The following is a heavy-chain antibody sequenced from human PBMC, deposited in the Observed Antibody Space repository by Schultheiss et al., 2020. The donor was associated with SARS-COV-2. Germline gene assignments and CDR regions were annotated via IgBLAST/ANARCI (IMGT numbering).Heavy chain of an antibody. D-gene: IGHD2-21*01. CDR3: ARGFTYIPHYYGMDV. CDR2: ISSSGSTI. Sequence: GGSLRLSCAASGFTFSSYEMNWVRQAPGKGLEWISYISSSGSTIYFVDSVKGRFTISRDNAKNSLVLQMNSLRAEDTGVYFCARGFTYIPHYYGMDVWGQGTTVTVAS. J-gene: IGHJ6*02. CDR1: GFTFSSYE. V-gene: IGHV3-48*03.